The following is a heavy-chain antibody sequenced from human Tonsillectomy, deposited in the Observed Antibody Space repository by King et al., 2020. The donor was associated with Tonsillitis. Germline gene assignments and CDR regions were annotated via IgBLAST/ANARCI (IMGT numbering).Heavy chain of an antibody. J-gene: IGHJ4*02. CDR1: GYSFTDYS. D-gene: IGHD6-19*01. V-gene: IGHV1-2*07. CDR2: VKPDSGGT. Sequence: VQLVESGAEVKKPGVSVKVSCTASGYSFTDYSVHWVRQAPGQGLEWMGWVKPDSGGTNYAHKFDGRVTMTRDTSISTAYMELTGLRSDDTAVYYCARETGGWRSFDYWGQGALVTVSS. CDR3: ARETGGWRSFDY.